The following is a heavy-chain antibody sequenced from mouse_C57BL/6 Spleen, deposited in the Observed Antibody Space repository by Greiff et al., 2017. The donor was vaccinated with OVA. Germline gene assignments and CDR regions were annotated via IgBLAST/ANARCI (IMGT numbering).Heavy chain of an antibody. CDR1: GYSFTDYN. CDR3: ASPLIYYGNPYAMDY. D-gene: IGHD2-1*01. V-gene: IGHV1-39*01. Sequence: EVQLQQSGLELVKPGASVKISCKASGYSFTDYNMNWVKQSNGKSLEWIGVINPNYGTTSYNQKFKGKATLTVDQSSSTAYMQLNSLTSEDSAVYYCASPLIYYGNPYAMDYWGQGTSVTVSS. CDR2: INPNYGTT. J-gene: IGHJ4*01.